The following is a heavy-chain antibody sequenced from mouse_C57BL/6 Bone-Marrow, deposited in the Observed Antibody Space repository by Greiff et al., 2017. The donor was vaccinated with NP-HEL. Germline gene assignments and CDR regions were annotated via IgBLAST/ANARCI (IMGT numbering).Heavy chain of an antibody. J-gene: IGHJ4*01. CDR3: DSSGGDY. CDR2: INPNNGGT. D-gene: IGHD3-2*02. CDR1: GYTFTDYY. V-gene: IGHV1-26*01. Sequence: VQLQQSGPELVKPGASVKISCKASGYTFTDYYMNWVKQSHGKSLEWIGDINPNNGGTSYNQKFKGKATLTVDKSSSTAYMELRSLTSEDSAVYYCDSSGGDYWGQGTSVTVSS.